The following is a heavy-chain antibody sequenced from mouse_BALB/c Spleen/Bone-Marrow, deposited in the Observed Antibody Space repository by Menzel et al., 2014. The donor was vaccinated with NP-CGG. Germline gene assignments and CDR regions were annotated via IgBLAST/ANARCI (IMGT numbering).Heavy chain of an antibody. CDR1: GFTFSSYY. J-gene: IGHJ2*01. D-gene: IGHD1-1*01. Sequence: EVHLVESGGGLVKLGGSLKLSCAASGFTFSSYYMSWVRQTPEKRLELVAAINSYGGSTYYPDTVKGRFTISRDNAKNTLYLQMSSLKSEDTALYYCAGSYYGSTFDYWGRGTTLTVSS. CDR2: INSYGGST. CDR3: AGSYYGSTFDY. V-gene: IGHV5-6-2*01.